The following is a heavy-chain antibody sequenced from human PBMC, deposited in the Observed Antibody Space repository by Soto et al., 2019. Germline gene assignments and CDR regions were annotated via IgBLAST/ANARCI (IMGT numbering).Heavy chain of an antibody. CDR1: GYTFISCH. D-gene: IGHD1-26*01. CDR2: INPSGGTT. V-gene: IGHV1-46*01. CDR3: ARDRGTDSGTYSGY. J-gene: IGHJ4*02. Sequence: ASVKVSCKASGYTFISCHMHWVRQAPGQGLEWMGIINPSGGTTTYAQKFQGRVTMTRDTSTSTVYMELSSLRSEDTAVYFCARDRGTDSGTYSGYWGQGTLVTVSS.